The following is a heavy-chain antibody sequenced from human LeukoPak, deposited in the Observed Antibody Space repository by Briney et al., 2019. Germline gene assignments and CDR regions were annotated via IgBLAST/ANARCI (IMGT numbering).Heavy chain of an antibody. D-gene: IGHD6-13*01. CDR2: IDHTGST. Sequence: SETLSLTCSVSGDSISIYYWNWIRQPPGKGLEWIGYIDHTGSTNYNPSLNSRVTISRDTSTNHFSLKLSSVTAADTAVYFCARGRVSSSSWQSAYYYYLYMDVWGKGSTVTVSS. CDR1: GDSISIYY. CDR3: ARGRVSSSSWQSAYYYYLYMDV. V-gene: IGHV4-59*01. J-gene: IGHJ6*03.